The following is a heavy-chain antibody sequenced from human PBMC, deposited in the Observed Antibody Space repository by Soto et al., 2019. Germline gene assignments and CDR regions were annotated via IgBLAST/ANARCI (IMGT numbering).Heavy chain of an antibody. CDR2: ISGSGGST. D-gene: IGHD5-12*01. CDR3: AQSGMAIDY. J-gene: IGHJ4*02. Sequence: EVQLLESGGGLVQPGGSLRLSCAASGFTFSIDAMSWVRQAPGKGVEWVSAISGSGGSTYYADSVKGRFTISRDNSKNTLYLQMNSMSAEDAAVYYCAQSGMAIDYWGQGTLVTVSS. CDR1: GFTFSIDA. V-gene: IGHV3-23*01.